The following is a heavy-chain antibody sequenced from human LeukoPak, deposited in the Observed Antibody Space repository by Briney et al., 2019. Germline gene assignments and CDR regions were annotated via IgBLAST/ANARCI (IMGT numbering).Heavy chain of an antibody. D-gene: IGHD3-16*01. CDR2: IYHTGST. CDR3: ARHWGGGYDY. Sequence: QVQLQESGPRLVKPSETLSLPCTVSGASISSYHWSWLRQPPGQGLEWIGYIYHTGSTNYNPSLKSRVTISLDTSKNHFSLKVSSVTAADTAVYYCARHWGGGYDYWGQGTLVTVSS. CDR1: GASISSYH. J-gene: IGHJ4*02. V-gene: IGHV4-59*08.